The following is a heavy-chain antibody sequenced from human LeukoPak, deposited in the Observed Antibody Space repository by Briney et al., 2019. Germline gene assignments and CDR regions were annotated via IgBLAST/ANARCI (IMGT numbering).Heavy chain of an antibody. J-gene: IGHJ3*02. CDR3: ARDRRYYDSHNAFDI. CDR1: GGSFSGYY. CDR2: INHSGST. Sequence: SETLSLTCAVYGGSFSGYYWSWIRQPPGKGLEWIGEINHSGSTNYNPSLKSRVTISVDTSKNQFSLKLSSVTAADTAVYYCARDRRYYDSHNAFDIWGQGTVVTVSS. V-gene: IGHV4-34*01. D-gene: IGHD3-22*01.